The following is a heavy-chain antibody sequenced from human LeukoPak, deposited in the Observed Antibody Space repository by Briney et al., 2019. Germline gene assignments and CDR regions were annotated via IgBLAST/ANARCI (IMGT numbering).Heavy chain of an antibody. J-gene: IGHJ4*02. V-gene: IGHV3-23*01. CDR2: ISGSGGST. CDR1: GFTFNNYA. D-gene: IGHD1-1*01. Sequence: GGSLRLSCAASGFTFNNYAMSWFRQTPGKGLEWVSAISGSGGSTYYADSVKGRFTISRDNSKNTLYLQMNSLRAEDTAVYYCARDQPVQIGLFDYWGQGTLVTVSS. CDR3: ARDQPVQIGLFDY.